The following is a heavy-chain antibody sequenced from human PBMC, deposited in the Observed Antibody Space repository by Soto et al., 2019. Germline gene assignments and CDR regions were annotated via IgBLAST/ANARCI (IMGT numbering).Heavy chain of an antibody. D-gene: IGHD5-12*01. Sequence: QITLKESGPTLVKPTQTLTLTCTFSGFSLSTHTVGVAWIRQPPGKALEWLALIYWDEDKRYSPSLKSRLTITQDTSKIQVVLTMTNMDPVDTATYYCAHIVPIDYSGYNFEFWGQGILVSVSS. CDR1: GFSLSTHTVG. CDR3: AHIVPIDYSGYNFEF. CDR2: IYWDEDK. J-gene: IGHJ4*02. V-gene: IGHV2-5*02.